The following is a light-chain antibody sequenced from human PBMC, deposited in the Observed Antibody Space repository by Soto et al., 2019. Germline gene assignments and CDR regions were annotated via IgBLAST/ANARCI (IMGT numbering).Light chain of an antibody. J-gene: IGLJ1*01. CDR3: SSYTYNTTLV. CDR2: DVS. CDR1: SSDIGGYNS. V-gene: IGLV2-8*01. Sequence: QSALTQSPSASGSPGQSVTISCTGTSSDIGGYNSVSWYQQHPGKAPKVMIYDVSKRPSGVPDRFSGSKSGNTASLTVSALQAEDEADYYCSSYTYNTTLVFGTGTKLHRP.